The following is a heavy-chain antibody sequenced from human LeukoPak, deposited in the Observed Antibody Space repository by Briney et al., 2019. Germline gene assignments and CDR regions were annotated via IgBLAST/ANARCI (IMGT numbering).Heavy chain of an antibody. V-gene: IGHV3-21*01. CDR2: ISSSSSYI. D-gene: IGHD5-24*01. CDR3: AREGEMATIGDY. CDR1: GFTFSSYS. J-gene: IGHJ4*02. Sequence: PGGSLRLSCAASGFTFSSYSMNWVRQAPGKGLEWVSSISSSSSYIYYADSVKGRFTISRDNAKNSLYLQMNSLRAEDTAVYYCAREGEMATIGDYWGQGTLVTVSS.